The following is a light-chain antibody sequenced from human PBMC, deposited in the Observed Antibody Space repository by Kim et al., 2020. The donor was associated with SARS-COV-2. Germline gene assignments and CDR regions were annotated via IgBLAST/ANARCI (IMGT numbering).Light chain of an antibody. V-gene: IGKV1-9*01. Sequence: IQLTQSPASLSASVGDRVTITCRASQGIGHYLAWYQQKPGKVPRLLIYSASILQTGVPSRFRGSGSGTEFTLTINRLQPEDFATYFCQQRNSSPLTFGGGTKVDIK. CDR3: QQRNSSPLT. J-gene: IGKJ4*01. CDR1: QGIGHY. CDR2: SAS.